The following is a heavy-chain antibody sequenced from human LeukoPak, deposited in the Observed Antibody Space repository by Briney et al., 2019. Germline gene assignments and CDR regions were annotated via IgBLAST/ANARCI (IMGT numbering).Heavy chain of an antibody. D-gene: IGHD6-6*01. V-gene: IGHV3-74*03. CDR1: GFTFSNYW. J-gene: IGHJ4*02. CDR3: AGSSSVSTRDY. Sequence: PGGFLRLSCAASGFTFSNYWMHWVRQAPGEGLVWVSRINRDGSDIKHADSVKGRFTISRDNAKNSLYLQMNSLRAEDTAVYYCAGSSSVSTRDYWGQGTLVTVSS. CDR2: INRDGSDI.